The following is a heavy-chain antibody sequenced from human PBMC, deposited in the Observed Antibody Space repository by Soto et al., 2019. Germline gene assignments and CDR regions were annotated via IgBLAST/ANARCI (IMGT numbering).Heavy chain of an antibody. V-gene: IGHV3-30-3*01. D-gene: IGHD3-3*01. CDR2: ISYDGSNK. J-gene: IGHJ4*02. CDR3: ARDPALSNIVLVPDAGITIFGAPDY. Sequence: QVQLVESGGGVVQPGRSLRLSCAASGFTFHSYAMHWVRQAPGKGLEWVAVISYDGSNKYYADSVKGRFTISRDNSKNTLYLQMNSLRAEDTAVYYCARDPALSNIVLVPDAGITIFGAPDYWGQGTLVTVSS. CDR1: GFTFHSYA.